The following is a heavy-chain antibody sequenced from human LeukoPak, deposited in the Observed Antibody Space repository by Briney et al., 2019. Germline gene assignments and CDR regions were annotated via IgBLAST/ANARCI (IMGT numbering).Heavy chain of an antibody. CDR3: ARGPAVVRGLGDY. Sequence: GASVNVSFKASRYTFISYDINCVRQATGKGLEWMGWMNPNSGNTDYAQKFQGRVTMTRISSISTAYVELSSLRSEDTAVYYCARGPAVVRGLGDYWGQGTLVTVSS. J-gene: IGHJ4*02. CDR2: MNPNSGNT. D-gene: IGHD3-10*01. V-gene: IGHV1-8*01. CDR1: RYTFISYD.